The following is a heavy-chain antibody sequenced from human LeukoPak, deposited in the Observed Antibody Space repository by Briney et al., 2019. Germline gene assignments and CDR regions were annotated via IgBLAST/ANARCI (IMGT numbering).Heavy chain of an antibody. CDR2: MNPNSGST. CDR3: ASGYSYGYDTPIDY. Sequence: ASVKVSCKASGYTFTSYDINWVRQATGQGLEWMGWMNPNSGSTGYAQKFQGRVTMTRNTSISTAYMELSSLRSEDTAVYYCASGYSYGYDTPIDYWGQGTLVTVSS. D-gene: IGHD5-18*01. V-gene: IGHV1-8*01. CDR1: GYTFTSYD. J-gene: IGHJ4*02.